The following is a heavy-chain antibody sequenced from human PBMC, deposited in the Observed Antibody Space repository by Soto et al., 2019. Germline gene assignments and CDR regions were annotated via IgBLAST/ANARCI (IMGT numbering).Heavy chain of an antibody. CDR2: INPLSGIP. CDR3: ATPACAATWCSPSHNLDH. D-gene: IGHD2-2*01. J-gene: IGHJ4*02. V-gene: IGHV1-69*09. CDR1: GGTFVRHV. Sequence: QVQLVQSGAEVKKPESSVKVSCKTSGGTFVRHVISWGRQPPGQGPEWMGKINPLSGIPNYAQKFQDRVTFTADTDSSTAYMELSSLRSDDTAVYYCATPACAATWCSPSHNLDHWGQGTLVTVSS.